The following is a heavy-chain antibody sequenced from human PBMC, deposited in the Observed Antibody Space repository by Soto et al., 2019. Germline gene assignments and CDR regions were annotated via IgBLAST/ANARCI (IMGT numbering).Heavy chain of an antibody. J-gene: IGHJ4*02. CDR2: INPSGGST. CDR1: GYTFTSYY. Sequence: ASVKVSCKASGYTFTSYYMYWVRQAPGQGLEWMGIINPSGGSTSYAQKFQGRVTMTRDTSTSTVYMELSSLRSEDTAVYYCARGQGYCSSTSCYDFDYWGQGTLVTVSS. V-gene: IGHV1-46*03. D-gene: IGHD2-2*01. CDR3: ARGQGYCSSTSCYDFDY.